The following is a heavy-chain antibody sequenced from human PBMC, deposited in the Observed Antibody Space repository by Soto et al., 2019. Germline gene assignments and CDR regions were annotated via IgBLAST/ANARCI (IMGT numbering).Heavy chain of an antibody. D-gene: IGHD4-4*01. V-gene: IGHV1-69*13. CDR2: IIPIFGTA. CDR1: GGTFSSYA. Sequence: GASVKVSCKASGGTFSSYAISWVRQAPGQGLEWMGGIIPIFGTANYAQKFQGRVTITADESTSTAYMELSSLRSEDTAVYYCARDGMSNPPRYYYGMDVWGQGTTVTVSS. CDR3: ARDGMSNPPRYYYGMDV. J-gene: IGHJ6*02.